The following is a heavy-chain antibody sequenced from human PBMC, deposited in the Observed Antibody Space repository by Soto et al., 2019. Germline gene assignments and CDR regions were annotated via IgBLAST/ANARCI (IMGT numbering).Heavy chain of an antibody. V-gene: IGHV3-23*01. CDR1: GFTFSNFG. Sequence: GGSLRLSCAASGFTFSNFGMSWVRQAPGKGLEWVSGISDSGVTTYYADSVKGRFTISRDNSKKTLALQMDGLRAEDTAVYYCARDGTVTGTTWIYFYMDVWGKGTTVTVSS. CDR2: ISDSGVTT. D-gene: IGHD1-7*01. J-gene: IGHJ6*03. CDR3: ARDGTVTGTTWIYFYMDV.